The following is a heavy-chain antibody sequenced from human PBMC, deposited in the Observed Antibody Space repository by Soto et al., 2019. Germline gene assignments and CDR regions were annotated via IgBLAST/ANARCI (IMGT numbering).Heavy chain of an antibody. Sequence: ASVKVSCKASGYTFTGYYMHWVRQAPGQGLEWMGWINPNSGGTNYAQKFQGRVTMTRDTSISTAYMELSRLRSDDTAVYYCAEGYDSWSVYYIFYFGYRGDGTLVSVS. V-gene: IGHV1-2*02. CDR3: AEGYDSWSVYYIFYFGY. D-gene: IGHD3-3*01. J-gene: IGHJ4*01. CDR2: INPNSGGT. CDR1: GYTFTGYY.